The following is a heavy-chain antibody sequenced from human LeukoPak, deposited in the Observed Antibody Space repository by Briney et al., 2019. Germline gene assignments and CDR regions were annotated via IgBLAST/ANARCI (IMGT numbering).Heavy chain of an antibody. CDR2: IIPIFGTA. CDR3: ARGGIVVVPAAIYGPAFDI. Sequence: ASVKVSCKASGGTFSSYAISWVRQAPGPGLEWMGGIIPIFGTANYAQKFQGRVTITTDESTSTAYMELSSLRSEDTAVYYCARGGIVVVPAAIYGPAFDIWGQGTMVTVSS. V-gene: IGHV1-69*05. J-gene: IGHJ3*02. CDR1: GGTFSSYA. D-gene: IGHD2-2*01.